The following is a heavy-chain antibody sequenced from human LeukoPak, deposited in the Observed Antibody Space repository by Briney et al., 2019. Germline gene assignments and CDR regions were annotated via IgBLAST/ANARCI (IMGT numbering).Heavy chain of an antibody. CDR1: GFTFSDAW. D-gene: IGHD3-22*01. V-gene: IGHV3-15*01. Sequence: GGSLRLSCAASGFTFSDAWMNWVRRAPGKGLEWVGRIKSKTNGETTDYPAPVKGRFSISRDDSKNTLYLQMDSLKTEDTAVYYCSTGYGSPYYDNYWGQGTLVTVSS. J-gene: IGHJ4*02. CDR3: STGYGSPYYDNY. CDR2: IKSKTNGETT.